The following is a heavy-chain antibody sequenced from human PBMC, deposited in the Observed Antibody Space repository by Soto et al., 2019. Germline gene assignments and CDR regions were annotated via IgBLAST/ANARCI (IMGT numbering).Heavy chain of an antibody. CDR1: GFTFSSFS. D-gene: IGHD1-26*01. V-gene: IGHV3-23*01. CDR2: ISGLGGSI. Sequence: EVQLLESGGGLVQPGGSLRLSCAASGFTFSSFSLSWVRQAPGKGLEWVSGISGLGGSIYYADSVKGRFTISRDNSKNTLYLQMNSLRAEDTAVYYCSKSNGDTWERYFFDSWGQGTLVTVSS. J-gene: IGHJ4*02. CDR3: SKSNGDTWERYFFDS.